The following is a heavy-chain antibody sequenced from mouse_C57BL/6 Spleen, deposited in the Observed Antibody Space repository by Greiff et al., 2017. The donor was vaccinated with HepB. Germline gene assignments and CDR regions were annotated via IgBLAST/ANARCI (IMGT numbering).Heavy chain of an antibody. D-gene: IGHD5-1*01. Sequence: VQLKQSGPELVKPGASVKISCKASGYTFTDYYMNWVKQSHGKSLEWIGDINPNNGGTSYNQKFKGKATLTVDKSSSTAYMELRSLTSEDSAVYYCARMRSNYFDYWGQGTTLTVSS. V-gene: IGHV1-26*01. CDR2: INPNNGGT. CDR3: ARMRSNYFDY. J-gene: IGHJ2*01. CDR1: GYTFTDYY.